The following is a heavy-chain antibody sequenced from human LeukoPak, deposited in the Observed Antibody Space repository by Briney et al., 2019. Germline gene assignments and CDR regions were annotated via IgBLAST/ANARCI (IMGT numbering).Heavy chain of an antibody. CDR3: AKANYGDYCFDY. CDR1: GFTFTDYL. J-gene: IGHJ4*02. Sequence: PGGSLRLSCAASGFTFTDYLMTWVRQAPGKGLEWVADIKADGSEKYYVDSVKGRFTILRDNAKNSLYLQMNSLRAEDTAVYYCAKANYGDYCFDYWGQGTLVTVSS. D-gene: IGHD4-17*01. V-gene: IGHV3-7*03. CDR2: IKADGSEK.